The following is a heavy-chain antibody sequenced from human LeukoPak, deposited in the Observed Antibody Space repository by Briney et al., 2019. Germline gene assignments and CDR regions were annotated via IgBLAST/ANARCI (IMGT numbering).Heavy chain of an antibody. V-gene: IGHV3-23*01. D-gene: IGHD5-12*01. J-gene: IGHJ4*02. CDR3: AKAGAYSGYGDY. Sequence: PGGSLRLSCAASGFTFSTYAMTWVRQAPGKGLEWVSLISGTGGSTYYADSVKGRFTISRDNSKNTLYLQMNSLRAEDTAVYYCAKAGAYSGYGDYWGQGTLVTVSS. CDR2: ISGTGGST. CDR1: GFTFSTYA.